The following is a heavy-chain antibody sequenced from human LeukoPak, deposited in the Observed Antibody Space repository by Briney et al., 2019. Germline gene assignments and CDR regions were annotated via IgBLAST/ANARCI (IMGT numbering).Heavy chain of an antibody. D-gene: IGHD6-19*01. Sequence: GGSLRLSCAASGFTFSSYSMNWVRQAPGKGLEWVSYISSSSSYIYYADSVKGRFAISRDNAKNSLYLQMNSLRAEDTAVYYCARVVLMWKYSSGWYGGYYYMDVWGKGTTVTVSS. CDR3: ARVVLMWKYSSGWYGGYYYMDV. J-gene: IGHJ6*03. CDR1: GFTFSSYS. CDR2: ISSSSSYI. V-gene: IGHV3-21*01.